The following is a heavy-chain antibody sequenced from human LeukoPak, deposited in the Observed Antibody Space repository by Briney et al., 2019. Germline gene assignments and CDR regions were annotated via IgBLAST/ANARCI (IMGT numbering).Heavy chain of an antibody. V-gene: IGHV4-61*02. CDR2: IYTSGST. J-gene: IGHJ4*02. CDR3: ARGVARGPRADY. Sequence: PSETLSLTCTVSGCSISSNYYWSWIRQPAGQGLEWIGRIYTSGSTNYNPSLKSRVTISVDTSKNQFSLKLSSVTAADTAVYYCARGVARGPRADYWGQGTLVTVSS. D-gene: IGHD5-12*01. CDR1: GCSISSNYY.